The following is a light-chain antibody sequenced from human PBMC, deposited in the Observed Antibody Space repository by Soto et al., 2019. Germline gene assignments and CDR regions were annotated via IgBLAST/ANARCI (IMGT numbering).Light chain of an antibody. CDR2: WAS. Sequence: DIVMTQSPDSLAVSLGERATINCKSSQSVLYSSNNRNHLAWYQQKSGQPPKLLISWASTREAGVPDRLRGSGSGTDFTLTINSLQAEDVVVYYCQQYYSTPWTFGQGTKVEIK. CDR1: QSVLYSSNNRNH. CDR3: QQYYSTPWT. J-gene: IGKJ1*01. V-gene: IGKV4-1*01.